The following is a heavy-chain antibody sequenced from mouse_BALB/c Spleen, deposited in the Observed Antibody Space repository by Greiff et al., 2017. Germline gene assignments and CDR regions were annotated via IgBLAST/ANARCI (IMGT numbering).Heavy chain of an antibody. Sequence: VQLQQSGAELVRPGASVKLSCKASGYTFTSYWINWVKQRPGQGLEWIGNIYPSDSYTNYNQKFKDKATLTVDKSSSTAYMQLSSPTSEDSAVYYCTRLDYWGQGTSVTVSS. J-gene: IGHJ4*01. V-gene: IGHV1-69*02. CDR3: TRLDY. CDR2: IYPSDSYT. CDR1: GYTFTSYW.